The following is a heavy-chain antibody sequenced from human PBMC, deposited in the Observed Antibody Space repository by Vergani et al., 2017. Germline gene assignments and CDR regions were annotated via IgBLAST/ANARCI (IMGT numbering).Heavy chain of an antibody. V-gene: IGHV4-39*07. J-gene: IGHJ5*02. D-gene: IGHD4/OR15-4a*01. CDR3: ARDLRGNDYLAFGLWFDP. CDR1: GGSISSSSYY. CDR2: IYYSGST. Sequence: QLQLQESGPGLVKPSETLSLTCTVSGGSISSSSYYWGWIRQPPGKGLEWIGSIYYSGSTYYNPSLKSRVTISVDTSKNPFSLKLSSVTAADTAVYYCARDLRGNDYLAFGLWFDPWGQGTLVTVSS.